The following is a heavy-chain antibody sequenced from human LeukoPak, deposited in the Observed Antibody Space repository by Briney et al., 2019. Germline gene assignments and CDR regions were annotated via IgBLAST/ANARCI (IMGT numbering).Heavy chain of an antibody. CDR3: ARGHIVEATTDFDY. D-gene: IGHD1-26*01. J-gene: IGHJ4*02. CDR1: GFTFTSYS. V-gene: IGHV3-23*01. CDR2: ISGGGGST. Sequence: GGSLRLSCAASGFTFTSYSMNWVRQAPGKGLEWVSTISGGGGSTYYADSVKGRFTISRDNSKNTLYLQVNSLRAEDTAVYYCARGHIVEATTDFDYWGQGTRVTVSS.